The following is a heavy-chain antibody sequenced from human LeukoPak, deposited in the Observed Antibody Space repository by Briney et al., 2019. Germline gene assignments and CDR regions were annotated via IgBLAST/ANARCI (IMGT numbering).Heavy chain of an antibody. CDR3: ARLLSGRYYYNYFDP. CDR1: GYTFATSW. V-gene: IGHV5-51*01. Sequence: GESLKIFCKASGYTFATSWIGWVRQMPGKGLEWMGIIYPADSDTRYSPSLQGQVTISADKSISTAYLQWNSLKASDTAMYYCARLLSGRYYYNYFDPWGQGTLVTVSS. CDR2: IYPADSDT. J-gene: IGHJ5*02. D-gene: IGHD1-26*01.